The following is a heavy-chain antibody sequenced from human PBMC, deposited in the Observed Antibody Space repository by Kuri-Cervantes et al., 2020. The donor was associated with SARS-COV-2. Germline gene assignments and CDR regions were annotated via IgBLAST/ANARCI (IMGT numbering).Heavy chain of an antibody. J-gene: IGHJ5*01. CDR2: IYPGDSNT. CDR3: ARSDIFDF. Sequence: KVSCKASGYDFSNYWIGWVRQMPGKGLEWLGIIYPGDSNTRYSPSFLGQATISADKSIQTAFLHWNSLKASDTAMYYCARSDIFDFWGQGTLVTVSS. CDR1: GYDFSNYW. V-gene: IGHV5-51*01. D-gene: IGHD3-9*01.